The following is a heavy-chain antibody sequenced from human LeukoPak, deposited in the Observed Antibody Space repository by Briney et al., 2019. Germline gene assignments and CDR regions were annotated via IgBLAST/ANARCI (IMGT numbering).Heavy chain of an antibody. Sequence: SETLSLACAVYGGSFSGYYWSWIRQPPGKGLEWIGEINHSGSTNYNPSLKSRVTISVDTSKNQFSLKLSSVTAADTAVYYCARTTGLSRRYCSGGSCYKYAFDIWGQGTMVTVSS. D-gene: IGHD2-15*01. CDR2: INHSGST. CDR1: GGSFSGYY. V-gene: IGHV4-34*01. J-gene: IGHJ3*02. CDR3: ARTTGLSRRYCSGGSCYKYAFDI.